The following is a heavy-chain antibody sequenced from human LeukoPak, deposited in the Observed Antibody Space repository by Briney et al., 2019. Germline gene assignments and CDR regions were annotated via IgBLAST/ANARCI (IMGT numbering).Heavy chain of an antibody. CDR2: IYYSGST. CDR1: GGSISSYY. CDR3: ARDLTGTTYVDY. Sequence: PSETLSLTCTVSGGSISSYYWSWIRQPPGKGLEWIGYIYYSGSTNYNPSLKSRVTISVDTSENQFSLKLSSVTAADTAVYYCARDLTGTTYVDYWGQGTLVTVSS. D-gene: IGHD1-1*01. J-gene: IGHJ4*02. V-gene: IGHV4-59*01.